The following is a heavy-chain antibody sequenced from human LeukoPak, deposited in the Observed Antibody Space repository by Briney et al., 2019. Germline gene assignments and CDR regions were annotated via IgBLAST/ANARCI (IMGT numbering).Heavy chain of an antibody. J-gene: IGHJ5*02. D-gene: IGHD1-26*01. CDR3: ATSGGSYWS. V-gene: IGHV3-23*01. CDR2: ISGRDSTT. Sequence: GGSLRLSCAASGFTFSTYGMHWVRQAPGKGLEWVSGISGRDSTTYYADSVKGRFTISRENSKNTLYLQMNSLRAEDTAVYYCATSGGSYWSWGQGTLVTVSS. CDR1: GFTFSTYG.